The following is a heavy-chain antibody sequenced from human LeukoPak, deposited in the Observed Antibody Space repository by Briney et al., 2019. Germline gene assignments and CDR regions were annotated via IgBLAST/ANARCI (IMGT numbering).Heavy chain of an antibody. V-gene: IGHV3-15*01. CDR2: IKSKTDGGAT. D-gene: IGHD2-15*01. CDR1: GFTFSNAW. Sequence: GGSLRLSCAASGFTFSNAWMSWVRQAPGKGLEWVGRIKSKTDGGATDYAAPVKGRFTISRDDSKNTLYLQMNSLKTEDTAVYYCTTAGTLQGGTDYWGPGTLVTVSS. J-gene: IGHJ4*02. CDR3: TTAGTLQGGTDY.